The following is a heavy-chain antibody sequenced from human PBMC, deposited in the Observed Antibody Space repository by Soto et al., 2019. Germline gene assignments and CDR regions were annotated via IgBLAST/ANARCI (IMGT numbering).Heavy chain of an antibody. J-gene: IGHJ3*02. CDR2: ISAYNGNT. D-gene: IGHD2-2*01. Sequence: ASVKVSCKASGYTFTSYGISWVRQAPGQGLEWMGWISAYNGNTNYAQKLQGRVTMTTDTSTSTAYMELRGLRSDDTAVYYCARDLLVVVPAAMQAFDIWGQGTMVTVSS. V-gene: IGHV1-18*01. CDR3: ARDLLVVVPAAMQAFDI. CDR1: GYTFTSYG.